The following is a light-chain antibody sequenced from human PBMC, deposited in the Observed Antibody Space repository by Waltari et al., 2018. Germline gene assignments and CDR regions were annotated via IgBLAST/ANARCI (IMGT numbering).Light chain of an antibody. CDR3: QSYDSSLSGSV. Sequence: QSGLTQPPSASGAPGQRVTISCTGRSSHIGAGYDVHWYQLLPGTAPKLLIYGNSNRPSGVPDRFSGSKSGTSASLAITGLQAEDEAGYYCQSYDSSLSGSVFGGGTKLTVL. J-gene: IGLJ2*01. CDR2: GNS. CDR1: SSHIGAGYD. V-gene: IGLV1-40*01.